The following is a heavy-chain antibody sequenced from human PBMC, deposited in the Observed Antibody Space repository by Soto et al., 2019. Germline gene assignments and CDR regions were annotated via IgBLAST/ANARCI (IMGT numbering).Heavy chain of an antibody. CDR3: ASNSGSGWYKVYYYYGMDV. D-gene: IGHD6-19*01. Sequence: SETLSLTCTVSGGSISSSNWWSWVRQPPGKGLEWIGEIYHSGSTNYNPSLKSRVTISVDKSKNQFSLKLSSVTAADTAVYYCASNSGSGWYKVYYYYGMDVWGQGTTVTVSS. CDR1: GGSISSSNW. J-gene: IGHJ6*02. CDR2: IYHSGST. V-gene: IGHV4-4*02.